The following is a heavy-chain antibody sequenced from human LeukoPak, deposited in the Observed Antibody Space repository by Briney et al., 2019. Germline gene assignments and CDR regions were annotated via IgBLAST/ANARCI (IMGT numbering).Heavy chain of an antibody. CDR2: IYNSGST. D-gene: IGHD2-2*01. J-gene: IGHJ4*02. CDR3: ARLVVPAAPYFDY. CDR1: GGSISSYY. Sequence: PSETLSLTCTVSGGSISSYYWSWIRQPPGKGLEWIGYIYNSGSTNYNHSLKSRVTISVDTSKNQVSLKLSSVTAADTAVYYCARLVVPAAPYFDYWGQGTLVTVSS. V-gene: IGHV4-59*08.